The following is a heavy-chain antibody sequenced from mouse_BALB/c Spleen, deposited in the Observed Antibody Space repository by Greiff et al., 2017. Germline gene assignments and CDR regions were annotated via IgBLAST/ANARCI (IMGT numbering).Heavy chain of an antibody. Sequence: QVQLQQPGAELVKPGASVKLSCKASGYTFTSYWMHWVKQRPGQGLEWIGEINPSNGRTNYNEKFKSKATLTVDKSSSTAYMQLSSLTSEDSAVYYCARITTATGAMDYWGQGPSVTVSS. D-gene: IGHD1-2*01. CDR3: ARITTATGAMDY. CDR1: GYTFTSYW. J-gene: IGHJ4*01. CDR2: INPSNGRT. V-gene: IGHV1S81*02.